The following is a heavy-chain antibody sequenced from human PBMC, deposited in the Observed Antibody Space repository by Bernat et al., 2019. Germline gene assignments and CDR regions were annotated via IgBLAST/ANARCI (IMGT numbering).Heavy chain of an antibody. CDR3: ASAPKLWIRRPAYFDL. Sequence: QVQLVQSGAEVKKPGASVKVSCKASGYTFTSYYMHWVRQAPGQGLEWMGIINPSGGSTSYAQKFQGRVTMTRDTSTSTVYMELSSLRSEDTAVYYCASAPKLWIRRPAYFDLWGRGTLVTVSS. CDR2: INPSGGST. V-gene: IGHV1-46*03. CDR1: GYTFTSYY. J-gene: IGHJ2*01. D-gene: IGHD5-18*01.